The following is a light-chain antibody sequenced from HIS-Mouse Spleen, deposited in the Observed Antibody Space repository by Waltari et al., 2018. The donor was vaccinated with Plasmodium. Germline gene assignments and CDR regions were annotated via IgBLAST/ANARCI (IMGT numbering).Light chain of an antibody. Sequence: SYELTQPPSVSVSPGLPASITCSGDHLGDKYACWYQQKPGQSPVLVIDQESKRPSGIPERFSGSNAGNTATLTISGTQAMDEADYYCQAWDSSTVVFGGGTKLTVL. J-gene: IGLJ2*01. CDR3: QAWDSSTVV. CDR1: HLGDKY. V-gene: IGLV3-1*01. CDR2: QES.